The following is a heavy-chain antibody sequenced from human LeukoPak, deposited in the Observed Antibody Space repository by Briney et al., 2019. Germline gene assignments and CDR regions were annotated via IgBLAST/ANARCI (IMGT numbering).Heavy chain of an antibody. CDR2: IRSKAYGGTT. V-gene: IGHV3-49*04. CDR1: GFTYSSYG. D-gene: IGHD2-21*02. Sequence: GGSLRLSCAASGFTYSSYGMHWVRQAPGKGLEWLGVIRSKAYGGTTQFAASVKGRFTMLRDDSKSIAYLQMIGLKTEDTAVYYCTRRCGHCYDYFDYWGQGTLVTVSS. J-gene: IGHJ4*02. CDR3: TRRCGHCYDYFDY.